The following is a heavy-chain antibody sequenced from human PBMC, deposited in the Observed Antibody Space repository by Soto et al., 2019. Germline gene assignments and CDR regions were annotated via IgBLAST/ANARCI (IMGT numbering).Heavy chain of an antibody. D-gene: IGHD3-16*01. V-gene: IGHV3-23*01. CDR1: GFTFSSYA. CDR2: ISGSGGST. CDR3: ARDRSATEMAFGY. J-gene: IGHJ4*02. Sequence: EVQLLESGGGLVQPGGSLRLSCAASGFTFSSYAMSWVRQAPGKGLEWVSAISGSGGSTYYADSVKGRFTISRDNSKNTLYLQMNSLRAEDTAVYYCARDRSATEMAFGYWGQGTLVTVSS.